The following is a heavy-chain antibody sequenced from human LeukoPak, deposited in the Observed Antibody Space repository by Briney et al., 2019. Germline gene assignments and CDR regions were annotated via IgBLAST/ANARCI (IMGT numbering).Heavy chain of an antibody. V-gene: IGHV3-72*01. D-gene: IGHD2-2*01. J-gene: IGHJ4*02. CDR3: ARVYCGSASCYFDC. CDR1: GCTFSDHY. CDR2: SRNRARSYST. Sequence: GGSLRLPCAASGCTFSDHYMDWVRQAPGKGLEWVGCSRNRARSYSTDYAAAGKRRFTLSRDDSKHSLALQMNSLKTEATAVYYCARVYCGSASCYFDCWGQGTLVTVSS.